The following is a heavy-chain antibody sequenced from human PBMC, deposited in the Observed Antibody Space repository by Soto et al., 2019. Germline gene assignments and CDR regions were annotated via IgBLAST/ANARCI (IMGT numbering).Heavy chain of an antibody. Sequence: ASVKVSCKXSGYTFTSYYMHWVRQAPGQGLEWMGIINPSGGSTSYAQKFQGRVTMTRDTSTSTVYMELSSLRSEDTAVYYCASKAPYYYDSSGVISSRYYYYGMDVWGQGTTVTVSS. D-gene: IGHD3-22*01. V-gene: IGHV1-46*01. CDR1: GYTFTSYY. CDR2: INPSGGST. CDR3: ASKAPYYYDSSGVISSRYYYYGMDV. J-gene: IGHJ6*02.